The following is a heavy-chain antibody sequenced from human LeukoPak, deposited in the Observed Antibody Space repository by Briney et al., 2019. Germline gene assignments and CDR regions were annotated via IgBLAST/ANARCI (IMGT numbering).Heavy chain of an antibody. V-gene: IGHV3-53*01. CDR2: MYAGGTT. D-gene: IGHD3-22*01. Sequence: GGSVRLSCAASGVIVSRNFMSWVRQAPGKGLQWVAIMYAGGTTDYSGSVRGRFHISRDSSNNTLYLQMNSLRAEDTAVYCCARDPSPHYYDSSGQYTPAGAFDIWGQGTMVTVSS. CDR1: GVIVSRNF. CDR3: ARDPSPHYYDSSGQYTPAGAFDI. J-gene: IGHJ3*02.